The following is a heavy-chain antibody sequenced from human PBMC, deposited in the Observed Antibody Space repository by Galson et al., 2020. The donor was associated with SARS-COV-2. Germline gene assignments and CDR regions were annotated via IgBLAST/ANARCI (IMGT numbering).Heavy chain of an antibody. CDR3: ARATLRGIVVVITHYYYYYMDV. Sequence: ASVKVSCKASRYTFTSYDINWVRQATGQGLEWMGWMNPNSGNTGYAQKFQGRVTMTRNTSISTAYMELSSLRSEYTAVYYCARATLRGIVVVITHYYYYYMDVWGKGTTVTVSS. CDR1: RYTFTSYD. D-gene: IGHD3-22*01. CDR2: MNPNSGNT. V-gene: IGHV1-8*01. J-gene: IGHJ6*03.